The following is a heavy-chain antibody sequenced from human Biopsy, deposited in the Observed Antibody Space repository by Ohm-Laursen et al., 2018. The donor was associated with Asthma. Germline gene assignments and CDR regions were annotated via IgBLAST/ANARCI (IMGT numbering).Heavy chain of an antibody. CDR2: ISWSSSYT. V-gene: IGHV3-11*06. CDR1: GFSLSDYY. D-gene: IGHD3-16*01. CDR3: AKDRFDNSVTSKYYYYGIDV. J-gene: IGHJ6*02. Sequence: SLRLSCAASGFSLSDYYMSWIRQAPGKGLEWVSYISWSSSYTNYADSVKGRFTIPRDNVRNRLHLQMSSLRPDDSAAYHCAKDRFDNSVTSKYYYYGIDVWGQGTTVTVSS.